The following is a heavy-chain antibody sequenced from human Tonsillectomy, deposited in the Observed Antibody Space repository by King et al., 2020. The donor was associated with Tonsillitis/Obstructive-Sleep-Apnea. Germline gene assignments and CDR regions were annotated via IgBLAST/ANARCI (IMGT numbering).Heavy chain of an antibody. Sequence: VQLVESGGGLVQPGGSLRLSCAASGFTFNSYAMSWVRQAPVKGLEWVSGISGSGGSTYYVDSVKGRFTISRDNSKNTLYLQMNSLRAEDTAVYYCAKDPRYNWNDQTSLYYFDYWGQGTLVTVSS. J-gene: IGHJ4*02. CDR3: AKDPRYNWNDQTSLYYFDY. CDR2: ISGSGGST. V-gene: IGHV3-23*04. D-gene: IGHD1-20*01. CDR1: GFTFNSYA.